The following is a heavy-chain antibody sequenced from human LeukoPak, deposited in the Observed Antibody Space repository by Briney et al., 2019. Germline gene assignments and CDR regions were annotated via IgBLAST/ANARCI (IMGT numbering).Heavy chain of an antibody. CDR2: ISASGGST. J-gene: IGHJ4*02. V-gene: IGHV3-23*01. D-gene: IGHD5-18*01. CDR1: GFTFSSYA. CDR3: AKDIANAAMVFDY. Sequence: GGSLRLSCAASGFTFSSYAMSWVRQAPGKGLEWVSGISASGGSTYYADSVRGRFTISRDSSQNTLYLQMNSLRAEDTAVYYCAKDIANAAMVFDYWGQGPLVTVSS.